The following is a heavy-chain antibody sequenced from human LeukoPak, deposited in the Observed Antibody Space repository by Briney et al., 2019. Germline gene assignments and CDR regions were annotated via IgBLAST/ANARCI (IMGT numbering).Heavy chain of an antibody. CDR2: IYHSGST. CDR3: ARTFYSSGWNIDY. CDR1: GGSTSSSNW. Sequence: SETLSLTCAVSGGSTSSSNWWSWVRQPPGKGLEWIGEIYHSGSTNYNPSLKSRVPISVDKPKNQFSLKLSSVTAADTAVYYCARTFYSSGWNIDYWGQGNLVTVSS. V-gene: IGHV4-4*02. J-gene: IGHJ4*02. D-gene: IGHD6-19*01.